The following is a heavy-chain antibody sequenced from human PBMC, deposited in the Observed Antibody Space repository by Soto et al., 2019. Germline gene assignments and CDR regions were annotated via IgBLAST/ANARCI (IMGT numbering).Heavy chain of an antibody. CDR1: GGTFSSYA. Sequence: QVQLVQSGAEVKKPGSSVKVSCKASGGTFSSYAISWVRQAPGQGLEWMGGIIPIFGTANYAQKFQGRVTITADESTSXXYXEXXSLRSEDTAVYYCARDIAPQYEDCISTSCYGAFDIWGQGTMVTVSS. J-gene: IGHJ3*02. D-gene: IGHD2-2*01. V-gene: IGHV1-69*12. CDR2: IIPIFGTA. CDR3: ARDIAPQYEDCISTSCYGAFDI.